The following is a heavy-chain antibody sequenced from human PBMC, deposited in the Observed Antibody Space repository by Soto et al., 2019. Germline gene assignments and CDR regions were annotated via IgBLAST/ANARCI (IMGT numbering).Heavy chain of an antibody. CDR3: ARTSYSSGWYVLMDV. J-gene: IGHJ6*02. CDR2: IYPGDSDT. Sequence: GESLPISCKVSGYTFTNYWIGWVRQMPGKGLEWMGIIYPGDSDTRYSPSFQGQVTISADKSISTAYLQWSSLKASDTAMYYCARTSYSSGWYVLMDVWGQGTTVTVSS. CDR1: GYTFTNYW. V-gene: IGHV5-51*01. D-gene: IGHD6-19*01.